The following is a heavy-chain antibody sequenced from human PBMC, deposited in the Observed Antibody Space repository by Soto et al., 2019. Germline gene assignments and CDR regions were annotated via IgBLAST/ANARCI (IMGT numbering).Heavy chain of an antibody. D-gene: IGHD3-10*01. CDR2: IYYSGST. V-gene: IGHV4-59*01. CDR3: ARRGYGPGFPYYYGMDV. J-gene: IGHJ6*02. Sequence: QVQLQESGPGLVKPSETLSLTCTVSGGSMSSYYWSWIRQPPGKGLEWIGYIYYSGSTNYNPSLKSRVPMSVDTPKNQCSLKLSSVTAADTAVYYCARRGYGPGFPYYYGMDVWGQGTTVTVSS. CDR1: GGSMSSYY.